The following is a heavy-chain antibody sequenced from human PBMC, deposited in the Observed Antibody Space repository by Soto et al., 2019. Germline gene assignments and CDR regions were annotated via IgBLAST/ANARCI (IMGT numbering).Heavy chain of an antibody. J-gene: IGHJ4*02. CDR1: GFTFSDYY. Sequence: QVQLVESGGGLVKPGGSLRLSCAVSGFTFSDYYMTWIRQAPGKGLVWVSYISSSTRHTNYADSVKGRFTISGDNAKNSLFLQMNSLRAQDTAVYYCARGRGAAAAYFDFWGQGTLVTVSS. V-gene: IGHV3-11*05. CDR3: ARGRGAAAAYFDF. CDR2: ISSSTRHT. D-gene: IGHD1-26*01.